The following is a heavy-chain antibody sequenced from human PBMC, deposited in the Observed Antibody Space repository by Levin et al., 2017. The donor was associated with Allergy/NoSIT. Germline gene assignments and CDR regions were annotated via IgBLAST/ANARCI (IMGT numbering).Heavy chain of an antibody. V-gene: IGHV3-23*01. CDR1: GFTFNNYA. D-gene: IGHD6-19*01. Sequence: GGSLRLSCAASGFTFNNYAMSWVRQAPGKGLEWVSAIINSGVGTYYADSVKGRFTISRDNSKNTIYLQMNILRAEDTAVYFCAKDAIRGSDQPYYFDYWGQGTLVTASS. J-gene: IGHJ4*02. CDR2: IINSGVGT. CDR3: AKDAIRGSDQPYYFDY.